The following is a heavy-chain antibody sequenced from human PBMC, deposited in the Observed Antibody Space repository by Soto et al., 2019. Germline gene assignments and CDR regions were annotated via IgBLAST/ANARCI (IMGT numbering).Heavy chain of an antibody. D-gene: IGHD1-7*01. CDR3: ARDRGTTDARSRSHWFDP. J-gene: IGHJ5*02. CDR1: GYTFTSYG. CDR2: ISAYNGNT. Sequence: ASVKVSCKASGYTFTSYGISWVRQAPGQGLEWMGWISAYNGNTNYAQKLQGRVTMTTDTSTSTAYMELRSLRSDDTAVYYCARDRGTTDARSRSHWFDPWGQGTLVTVSS. V-gene: IGHV1-18*01.